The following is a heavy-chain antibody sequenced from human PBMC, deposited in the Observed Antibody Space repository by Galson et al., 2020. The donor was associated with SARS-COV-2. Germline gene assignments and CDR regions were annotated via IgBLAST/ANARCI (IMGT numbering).Heavy chain of an antibody. Sequence: GESLKISCKGSGYSFTSYWIGWVRQMPGKGLEWMGIIYPGDSDTRYSPSFQGQVTISADKSISTAYLQWSSLKASDTAMYYCARHQASSYSSGWYVYYYYGMDVWGQGTTVTVSS. V-gene: IGHV5-51*01. D-gene: IGHD6-19*01. CDR1: GYSFTSYW. CDR2: IYPGDSDT. CDR3: ARHQASSYSSGWYVYYYYGMDV. J-gene: IGHJ6*02.